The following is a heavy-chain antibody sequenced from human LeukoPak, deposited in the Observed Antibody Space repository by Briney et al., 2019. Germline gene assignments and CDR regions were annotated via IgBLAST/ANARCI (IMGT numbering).Heavy chain of an antibody. CDR3: ARDLFRAAAGTFGY. V-gene: IGHV1-18*01. J-gene: IGHJ4*02. CDR1: DTFTSYG. CDR2: ISAYNGNT. Sequence: ASVKVSCKASDTFTSYGISWVRQAPGQGLEWMGWISAYNGNTNYAQKLQGRVTMTTDTSTSTAYMELRSLRSDDTAVYYCARDLFRAAAGTFGYWGQGTLVTVSS. D-gene: IGHD6-13*01.